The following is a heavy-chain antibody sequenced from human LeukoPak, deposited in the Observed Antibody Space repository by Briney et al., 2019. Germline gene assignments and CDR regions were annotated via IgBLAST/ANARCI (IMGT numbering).Heavy chain of an antibody. J-gene: IGHJ4*02. CDR3: ARGWGGYSYGYSSDY. Sequence: SETLSLTCAVYGGSFSGYYWSRIRQPPGKGLEWIGEINHSGSTNYNPSLKSRVTISVDTSKNQFSLKLSSVTAADTAVYYCARGWGGYSYGYSSDYWGQGTLVTVSS. V-gene: IGHV4-34*01. CDR1: GGSFSGYY. CDR2: INHSGST. D-gene: IGHD5-18*01.